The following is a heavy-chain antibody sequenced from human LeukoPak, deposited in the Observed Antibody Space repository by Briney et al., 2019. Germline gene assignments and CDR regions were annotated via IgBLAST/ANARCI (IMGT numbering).Heavy chain of an antibody. CDR2: INPNSGGT. CDR3: AREGSGWLQY. Sequence: ASVKVSCKASGGTFSSYAISWVRQAPGQGLEWMGRINPNSGGTNYAQKFQGRVTMTRDTSISTAYMELSRLRSDDTAVYYCAREGSGWLQYWGQGTLVTVSS. J-gene: IGHJ4*02. V-gene: IGHV1-2*06. CDR1: GGTFSSYA. D-gene: IGHD6-19*01.